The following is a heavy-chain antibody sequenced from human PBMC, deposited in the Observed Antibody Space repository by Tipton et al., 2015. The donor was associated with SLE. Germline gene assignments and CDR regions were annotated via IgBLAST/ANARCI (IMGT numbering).Heavy chain of an antibody. Sequence: SLRLSCAASGFTFSSYGMHWVRQAPGKGLEWVAVIWYDGSNKYYADSVKGRFTISRDNSKNTLYLQMNSLRAEDTAMYYCARDPTVPPAINYFDYWGQGTLVTVSS. V-gene: IGHV3-33*01. CDR1: GFTFSSYG. CDR3: ARDPTVPPAINYFDY. CDR2: IWYDGSNK. D-gene: IGHD2-2*01. J-gene: IGHJ4*02.